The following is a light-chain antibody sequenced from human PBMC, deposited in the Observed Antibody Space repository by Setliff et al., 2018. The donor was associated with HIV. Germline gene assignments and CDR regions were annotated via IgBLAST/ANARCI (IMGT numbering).Light chain of an antibody. CDR1: NSDIGTYDL. CDR3: SSYISSSNYV. J-gene: IGLJ1*01. Sequence: QSALTQPASVSGSPGQAITISCTGNNSDIGTYDLVSWYQQHPGRAPKLTIFEVKRRPSGVSNRFSGSKSGNTASLTISVLQAEDEADYFCSSYISSSNYVFGTGTKVTVL. V-gene: IGLV2-14*02. CDR2: EVK.